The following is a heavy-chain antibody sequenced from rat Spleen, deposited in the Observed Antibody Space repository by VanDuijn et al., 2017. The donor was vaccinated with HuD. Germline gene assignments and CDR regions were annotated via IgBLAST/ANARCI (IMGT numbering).Heavy chain of an antibody. V-gene: IGHV5S13*01. D-gene: IGHD4-3*01. CDR3: AKDGAEFGVDWFAY. CDR2: ISTGGGNT. CDR1: GFTYSNYV. Sequence: EVQLVESGGGLVQPGRSLKLSCAASGFTYSNYVMAWVRQAPTKGLEWVASISTGGGNTYYRDSVKGRFTISRDNAKNTLYLQMDSLRSEDRATYYCAKDGAEFGVDWFAYWGPGTMVTVSS. J-gene: IGHJ2*01.